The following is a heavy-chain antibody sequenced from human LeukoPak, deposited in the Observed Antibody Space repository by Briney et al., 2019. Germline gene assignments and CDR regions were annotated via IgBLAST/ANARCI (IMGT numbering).Heavy chain of an antibody. CDR3: ARFDYGSGSYFRYFDY. D-gene: IGHD3-10*01. CDR1: GGSISSGSYY. J-gene: IGHJ4*02. Sequence: SQTLSLTCTVSGGSISSGSYYWSWIRQQPGKGLEWIGYIYYSGSTFYSPSLKSRVTISVDTSKNQFSLKLTSVTAADTAVYYCARFDYGSGSYFRYFDYWGQGTLVTVSS. CDR2: IYYSGST. V-gene: IGHV4-31*03.